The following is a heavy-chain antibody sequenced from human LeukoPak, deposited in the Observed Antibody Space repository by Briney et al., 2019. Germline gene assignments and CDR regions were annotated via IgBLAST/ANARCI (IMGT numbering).Heavy chain of an antibody. Sequence: PGRSLRLSCAASGFTFSSYAMHWVRQAPGKGLEWVAVISYDGSNKYYADSVKGRFTISRDNSKNTLYLQMNSLRAEDTAVYYCASPGYDILTPLDYWGQGTLVTVSS. CDR3: ASPGYDILTPLDY. J-gene: IGHJ4*02. V-gene: IGHV3-30-3*01. CDR1: GFTFSSYA. D-gene: IGHD3-9*01. CDR2: ISYDGSNK.